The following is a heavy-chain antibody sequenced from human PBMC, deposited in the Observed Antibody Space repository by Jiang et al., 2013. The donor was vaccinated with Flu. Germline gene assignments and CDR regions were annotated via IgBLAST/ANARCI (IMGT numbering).Heavy chain of an antibody. Sequence: LLKPSETLSLTCTVSGHSISSGDYYWGLDPAAPREGAGVDWEYLSCGNTYYSPSLNSRVTISVDTSKNQFSLKLSSVTAPDTAVYYCARDRKMYYFDSSGHDDAFDMWGQGTMVTVSS. CDR3: ARDRKMYYFDSSGHDDAFDM. J-gene: IGHJ3*02. CDR2: LSCGNT. CDR1: GHSISSGDY. D-gene: IGHD3-22*01. V-gene: IGHV4-38-2*02.